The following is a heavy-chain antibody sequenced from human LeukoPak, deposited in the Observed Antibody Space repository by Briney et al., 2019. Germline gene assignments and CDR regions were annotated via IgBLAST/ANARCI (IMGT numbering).Heavy chain of an antibody. CDR1: GESFSGYY. V-gene: IGHV4-34*01. D-gene: IGHD3-16*02. Sequence: SETLSLTCAVYGESFSGYYWSWIRKPPGKGLEWIGEINHSGSTNYNPSLKSRVTISVDTSKNQFSLKLSSVTAADTAVYYCARGRSPKDQYDYVWGSYRPFDPWGQGTLVTVSS. CDR2: INHSGST. J-gene: IGHJ5*02. CDR3: ARGRSPKDQYDYVWGSYRPFDP.